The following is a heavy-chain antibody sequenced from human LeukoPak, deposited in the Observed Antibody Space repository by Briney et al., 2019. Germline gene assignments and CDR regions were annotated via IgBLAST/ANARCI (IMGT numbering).Heavy chain of an antibody. CDR3: ARLTRVRTSPDRYYLDY. J-gene: IGHJ4*03. Sequence: SETLSLTCTVSGDSISSFYWSWIRQPPGKGLEWIGYIYTSGGTNYIPSLKGRVTISIDTSKNQFSLKLSSVTAADSAVYYCARLTRVRTSPDRYYLDYWGQGTMVTVSS. CDR2: IYTSGGT. CDR1: GDSISSFY. V-gene: IGHV4-4*09. D-gene: IGHD3-16*02.